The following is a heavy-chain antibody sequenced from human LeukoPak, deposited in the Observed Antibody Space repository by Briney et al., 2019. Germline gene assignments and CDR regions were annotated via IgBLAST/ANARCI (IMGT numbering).Heavy chain of an antibody. D-gene: IGHD5-12*01. Sequence: GGSLRLSCAASGFTFSSYGMNWVRQAPGKGLEWVSSISSSSSYIYYADSVKGRFTISRDNAQNSLYLQMNSLRAEDTAVYYCARDKFRGSISGSNFDYWGQGALVTVSS. V-gene: IGHV3-21*01. J-gene: IGHJ4*02. CDR1: GFTFSSYG. CDR3: ARDKFRGSISGSNFDY. CDR2: ISSSSSYI.